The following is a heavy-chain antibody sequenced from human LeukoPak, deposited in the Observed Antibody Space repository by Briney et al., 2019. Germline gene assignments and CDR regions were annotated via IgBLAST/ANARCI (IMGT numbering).Heavy chain of an antibody. D-gene: IGHD4-17*01. J-gene: IGHJ4*02. CDR2: ISPYNGNT. CDR1: GYTFTNYG. CDR3: ATEGGWQPTDYGDYVY. V-gene: IGHV1-18*01. Sequence: ASVKVSCKASGYTFTNYGITWVRQAPGQGLEWMGWISPYNGNTDYAQKFQGRVTMTTDTSTRTAYMELRNLRSDDTALYYCATEGGWQPTDYGDYVYWGQGTLVTVSS.